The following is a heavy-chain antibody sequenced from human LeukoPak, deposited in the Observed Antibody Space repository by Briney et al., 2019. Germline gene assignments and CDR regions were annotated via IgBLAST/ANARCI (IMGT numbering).Heavy chain of an antibody. Sequence: PGGSLRLSCAASGFTFSDFAMFWVRQTPGKGLEWVSALGGSGSDTYYAESVKGRFTISRDNSAKMLYLQMNSLRADDTAVYYCARSQPSERRFDSWGQGTLVTVSS. V-gene: IGHV3-23*01. CDR2: LGGSGSDT. CDR1: GFTFSDFA. J-gene: IGHJ4*02. CDR3: ARSQPSERRFDS. D-gene: IGHD1-1*01.